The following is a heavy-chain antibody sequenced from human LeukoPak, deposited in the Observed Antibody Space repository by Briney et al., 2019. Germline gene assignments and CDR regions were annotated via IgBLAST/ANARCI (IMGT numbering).Heavy chain of an antibody. CDR1: GYSISSGYY. CDR3: ARHHYYDSSGYPYDAFDI. V-gene: IGHV4-38-2*02. CDR2: IYHSGST. J-gene: IGHJ3*02. D-gene: IGHD3-22*01. Sequence: SETLYLTCTVSGYSISSGYYWGWIRQPPGKGLEWIGSIYHSGSTYYNPSLKSRVTISVDTSKNQFSLKLSSVTAADTAVYYCARHHYYDSSGYPYDAFDIWGQGTMVTVSS.